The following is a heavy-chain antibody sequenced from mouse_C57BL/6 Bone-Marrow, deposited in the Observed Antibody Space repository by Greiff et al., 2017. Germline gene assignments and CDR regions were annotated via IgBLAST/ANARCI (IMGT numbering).Heavy chain of an antibody. D-gene: IGHD1-1*01. CDR3: ARWVLRYFDY. J-gene: IGHJ2*01. V-gene: IGHV1-63*01. Sequence: QVQLQQSGAELVRPGTSVKMSCKASGYTFTNYWIGWAKQRPGHGLEWIGDIYPGGGYTNYNEKFKGKATLTADKSSSTAYMQFSSLTSEDSAIYYCARWVLRYFDYWGQGTTLTVSS. CDR2: IYPGGGYT. CDR1: GYTFTNYW.